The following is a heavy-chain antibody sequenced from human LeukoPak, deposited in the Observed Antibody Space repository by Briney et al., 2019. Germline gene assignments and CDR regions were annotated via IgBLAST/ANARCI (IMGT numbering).Heavy chain of an antibody. CDR1: GYTFTSYA. CDR2: INTNTGDP. V-gene: IGHV7-4-1*02. Sequence: ASVKVSCTASGYTFTSYAMNWVRQAPGQGLEWMGWINTNTGDPTYAQGFTGRFVFSLDTSVSTAYLQISSLKAEDTAVYYCARVPEPYDYYYYYYYMDVWGKGTTVTVSS. D-gene: IGHD1-14*01. CDR3: ARVPEPYDYYYYYYYMDV. J-gene: IGHJ6*03.